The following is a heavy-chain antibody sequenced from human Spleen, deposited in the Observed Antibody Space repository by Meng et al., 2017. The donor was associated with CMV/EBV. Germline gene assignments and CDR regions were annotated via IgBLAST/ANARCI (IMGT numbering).Heavy chain of an antibody. V-gene: IGHV4-4*02. Sequence: QVQLQESGPGLVKPSGTLSLPCAVSGGSFSSSNLWTWVRQVPGKGLEWIGEIYHSGSTNYNPSLKSRVTISVDKFKNQFSLKLGSVTAADTAVYYCARIERRRILKYCGSDCSTTDYWGQGTLVTVSS. J-gene: IGHJ4*02. CDR3: ARIERRRILKYCGSDCSTTDY. D-gene: IGHD2-21*02. CDR2: IYHSGST. CDR1: GGSFSSSNL.